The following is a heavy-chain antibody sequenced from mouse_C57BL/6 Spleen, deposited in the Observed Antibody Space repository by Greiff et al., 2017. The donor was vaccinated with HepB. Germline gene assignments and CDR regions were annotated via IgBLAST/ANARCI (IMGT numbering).Heavy chain of an antibody. D-gene: IGHD1-1*01. V-gene: IGHV5-16*01. CDR1: GFTFSDYY. CDR3: AREITTVGWYFDV. CDR2: INYDGSST. J-gene: IGHJ1*03. Sequence: EVKLVESEGGLVQPGSSMKLSCTASGFTFSDYYMAWVRQVPEKGLEWVANINYDGSSTYYLDSLKSRFIISRDNAKNILYLQMSRLKSEDTATYYCAREITTVGWYFDVWGTGTTVTVSS.